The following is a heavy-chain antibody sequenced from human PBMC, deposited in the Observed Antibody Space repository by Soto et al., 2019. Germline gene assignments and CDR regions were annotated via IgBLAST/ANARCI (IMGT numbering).Heavy chain of an antibody. CDR3: AKDSSGWDNWFDP. Sequence: QVQLVESGGGVVQPGRSLRLSCAASGFTFSGYGMHWVRQAPGKGLEWVAVISYDGSNKYYADSVKGRFTISRDNSKNTLYLQMNSLRAEDTAVYYCAKDSSGWDNWFDPWGQGTLVTVSS. CDR2: ISYDGSNK. CDR1: GFTFSGYG. V-gene: IGHV3-30*18. D-gene: IGHD6-19*01. J-gene: IGHJ5*02.